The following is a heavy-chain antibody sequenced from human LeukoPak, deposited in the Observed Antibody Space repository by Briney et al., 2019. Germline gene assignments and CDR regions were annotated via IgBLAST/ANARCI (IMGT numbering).Heavy chain of an antibody. D-gene: IGHD1-26*01. V-gene: IGHV1-2*06. CDR3: ARGLIVAATTGAFDM. CDR2: INPNSGGT. Sequence: ASVKVSCKASGYTFTGYYMHWVRQAPGQGLEWMGRINPNSGGTNYAQKFQGRVTMTRDTSISTAYMDLSSLRSDDTAVYYCARGLIVAATTGAFDMWGQGIMVTVSS. J-gene: IGHJ3*02. CDR1: GYTFTGYY.